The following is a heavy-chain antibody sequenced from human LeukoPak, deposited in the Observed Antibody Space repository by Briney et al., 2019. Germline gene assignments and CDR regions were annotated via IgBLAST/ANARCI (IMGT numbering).Heavy chain of an antibody. D-gene: IGHD3-10*01. CDR2: IKQDGSEK. V-gene: IGHV3-7*01. CDR1: GFTFSSYW. Sequence: GGSLRLSCAASGFTFSSYWMSWVRQAPGKGLEWVANIKQDGSEKYYVDSVKGRFTISRDNAKNSLYLQVNSLRAEDTAVYYCARDNTYYYGSGSYYHHGYFDYWGQGTLVTVSS. CDR3: ARDNTYYYGSGSYYHHGYFDY. J-gene: IGHJ4*02.